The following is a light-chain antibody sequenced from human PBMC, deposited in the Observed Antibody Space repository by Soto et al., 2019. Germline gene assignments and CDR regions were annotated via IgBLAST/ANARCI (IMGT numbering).Light chain of an antibody. CDR3: QQRSNWPPVT. CDR2: DAS. Sequence: EIVLTQSPATLSLSPGERATLSCRASQSVSSYLAWYQQKPGQAPRLLIYDASNRATGIPARFSGSGSGTDFTLTISRLETEDFAIYYCQQRSNWPPVTFGGGTKVEIK. V-gene: IGKV3-11*01. CDR1: QSVSSY. J-gene: IGKJ4*01.